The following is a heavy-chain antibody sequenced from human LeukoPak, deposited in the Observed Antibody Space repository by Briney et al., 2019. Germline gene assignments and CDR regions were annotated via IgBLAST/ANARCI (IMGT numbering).Heavy chain of an antibody. CDR2: ISDSGGST. Sequence: PGGSLRLSCAASGFTFSSYAMSWVRQAPGQGLEWVSAISDSGGSTYYADSVKGRFSISRDNSKNTLYLQMNSLRGEDTAVYYCGRETNGMDVWGQGTTVTVSS. D-gene: IGHD1-14*01. J-gene: IGHJ6*02. CDR1: GFTFSSYA. V-gene: IGHV3-23*01. CDR3: GRETNGMDV.